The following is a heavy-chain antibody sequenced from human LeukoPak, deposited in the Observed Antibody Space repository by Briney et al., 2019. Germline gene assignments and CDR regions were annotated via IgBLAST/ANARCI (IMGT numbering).Heavy chain of an antibody. CDR2: ISYDGNNK. CDR3: AELGITMIGGV. D-gene: IGHD3-10*02. V-gene: IGHV3-30*04. CDR1: GFTFSSYA. J-gene: IGHJ6*04. Sequence: PGGSLRLSCAASGFTFSSYAMHWVRQAPGKGLEWVSLISYDGNNKYYTDSVKGRITISRDNSKNTLYLQMNSLRAEDTAVYYCAELGITMIGGVWGKGTTVTISS.